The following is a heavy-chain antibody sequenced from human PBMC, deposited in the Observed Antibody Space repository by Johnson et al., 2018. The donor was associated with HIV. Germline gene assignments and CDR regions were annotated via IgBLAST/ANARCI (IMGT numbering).Heavy chain of an antibody. CDR2: ISYDGSNK. Sequence: VQLVESGGGVVQPGRSLRLSCAASGFTFSSYAMHWVRQAPGKGLEWVAVISYDGSNKYYADSVKGRFTISRDNSKNTLYLQMNSLRDEDTSVYYCARGRPRWEPLWGGAFDFWGQGTMVTVSS. CDR1: GFTFSSYA. V-gene: IGHV3-30-3*01. CDR3: ARGRPRWEPLWGGAFDF. J-gene: IGHJ3*01. D-gene: IGHD1-26*01.